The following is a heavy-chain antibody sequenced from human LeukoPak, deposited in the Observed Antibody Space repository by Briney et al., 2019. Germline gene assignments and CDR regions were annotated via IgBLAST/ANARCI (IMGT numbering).Heavy chain of an antibody. CDR3: ARGPYSSNWYVDY. CDR2: ISRTGNSI. Sequence: PGGSLRPSCAASGFTLSSYEMNWVRLAPGKGLEWTSYISRTGNSIYYADSVKGRFTISRDSAKNSLYLQMNSLRAEDTAVYYCARGPYSSNWYVDYWGQGTLVTVAS. CDR1: GFTLSSYE. V-gene: IGHV3-48*03. J-gene: IGHJ4*02. D-gene: IGHD6-13*01.